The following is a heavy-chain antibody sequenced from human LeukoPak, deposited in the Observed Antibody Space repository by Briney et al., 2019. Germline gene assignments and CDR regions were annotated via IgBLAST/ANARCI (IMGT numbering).Heavy chain of an antibody. D-gene: IGHD6-25*01. V-gene: IGHV3-48*03. Sequence: PGGSLRLSCAASGFTFSNYEMSWVRQAPGKGLEWVSYISGSATTIYYADSVKGRFTISRDNAKNSLCLQMNSLRAEDTAVYYCARIPSRGYYFFDYWGQGTLVTVSS. CDR3: ARIPSRGYYFFDY. J-gene: IGHJ4*02. CDR2: ISGSATTI. CDR1: GFTFSNYE.